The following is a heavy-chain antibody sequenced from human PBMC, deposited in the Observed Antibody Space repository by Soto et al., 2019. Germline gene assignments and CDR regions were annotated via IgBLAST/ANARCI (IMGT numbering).Heavy chain of an antibody. D-gene: IGHD3-10*01. CDR1: EFTFSSYA. J-gene: IGHJ6*02. Sequence: EVQLLESGGGLVQPGGSLRLSCAASEFTFSSYAMSWVRQAPGKGLEWVSAISGSGGSTYYADSVKGRFTISRDNSKNTLYLQMNSLRAEDTAVYYCAKDHRGPDYYYGMDVWGQGTTVTVSS. CDR2: ISGSGGST. CDR3: AKDHRGPDYYYGMDV. V-gene: IGHV3-23*01.